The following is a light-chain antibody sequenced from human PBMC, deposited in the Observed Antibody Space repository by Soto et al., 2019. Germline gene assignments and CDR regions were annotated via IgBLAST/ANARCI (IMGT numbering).Light chain of an antibody. CDR1: SSDVGGYKY. CDR2: DVN. Sequence: QSALTQPASVSGSPGQSITISCTGTSSDVGGYKYVSWYQHHPDKAPKLMIFDVNNRPSGISSRFSGSKSGNTASLTISGLQAEDEAAYYCSSYTSSSPRLVFGGGTKLTVL. V-gene: IGLV2-14*03. J-gene: IGLJ3*02. CDR3: SSYTSSSPRLV.